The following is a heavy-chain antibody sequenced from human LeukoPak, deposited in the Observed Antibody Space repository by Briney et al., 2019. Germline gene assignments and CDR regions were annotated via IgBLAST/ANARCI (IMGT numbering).Heavy chain of an antibody. CDR3: AKDLGYDSSGSPHFDY. J-gene: IGHJ4*02. Sequence: PGGSLRLSCAASGFTFDDYAMHWVRQAPGKGLEWVSGTSWNSGSIGYADSVKGRFTISRDNAKNSLYLQMNSLRAEDTALYYCAKDLGYDSSGSPHFDYWGQGTLVTVSS. CDR1: GFTFDDYA. V-gene: IGHV3-9*01. CDR2: TSWNSGSI. D-gene: IGHD3-22*01.